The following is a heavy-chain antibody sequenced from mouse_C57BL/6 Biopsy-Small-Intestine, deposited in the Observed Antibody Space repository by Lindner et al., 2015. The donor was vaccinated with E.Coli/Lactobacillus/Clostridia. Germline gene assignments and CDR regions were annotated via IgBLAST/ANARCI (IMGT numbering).Heavy chain of an antibody. CDR3: ARVEYSFPFDY. D-gene: IGHD1-1*01. J-gene: IGHJ2*01. V-gene: IGHV1-14*01. CDR1: GYTFTSYV. CDR2: INPYNDGT. Sequence: KPGASVKMSCKASGYTFTSYVMHWVKQKPGQGLEWIGYINPYNDGTKYNEKFKGKATLTSDKSSSTAYMELSSLTSEDSAVYYCARVEYSFPFDYWGQGTTLTVSS.